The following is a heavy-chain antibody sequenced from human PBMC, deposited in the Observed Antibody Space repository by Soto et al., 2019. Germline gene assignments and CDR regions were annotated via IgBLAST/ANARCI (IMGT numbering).Heavy chain of an antibody. CDR3: AKASASIYDYVWGSYRHHPDV. CDR1: RFALSTYA. Sequence: GGSPRLSCAPSRFALSTYAISLVPPAPRKGPEWVSAISGSGDSTYYADSVKGRFTISRDNSKNTLYLQMNSLRAEDTAVYYCAKASASIYDYVWGSYRHHPDVWGQGTTVTVSS. J-gene: IGHJ6*02. V-gene: IGHV3-23*01. D-gene: IGHD3-16*02. CDR2: ISGSGDST.